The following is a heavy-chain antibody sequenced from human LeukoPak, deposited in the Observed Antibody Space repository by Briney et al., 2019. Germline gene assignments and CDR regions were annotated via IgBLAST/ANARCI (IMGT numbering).Heavy chain of an antibody. D-gene: IGHD6-13*01. Sequence: GGSLRLSCAASGFTVSSNYMSWVRQAPGKGLEWVSVIYSGGSTYYADSVKGRFTISRDNSKNTLYLQMNSLRAEDTAVYYCARSRIAAGWDTRIHGDYWGQGTLVTVSS. V-gene: IGHV3-66*01. CDR1: GFTVSSNY. CDR3: ARSRIAAGWDTRIHGDY. J-gene: IGHJ4*02. CDR2: IYSGGST.